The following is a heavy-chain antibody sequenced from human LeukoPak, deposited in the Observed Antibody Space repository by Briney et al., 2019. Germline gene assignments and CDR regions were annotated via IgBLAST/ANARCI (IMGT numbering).Heavy chain of an antibody. CDR3: AKPPDCSGGSCYYYGMDV. CDR1: GFTVGNKY. Sequence: GGSLRLSCAASGFTVGNKYMTWVRQAPGEGLEWVSVIYSDGSTYYADSVKGRFTISRDNSKNTLYLQMNSLRAEDTAVYYCAKPPDCSGGSCYYYGMDVWGQGTTVTVSS. CDR2: IYSDGST. J-gene: IGHJ6*02. D-gene: IGHD2-15*01. V-gene: IGHV3-66*04.